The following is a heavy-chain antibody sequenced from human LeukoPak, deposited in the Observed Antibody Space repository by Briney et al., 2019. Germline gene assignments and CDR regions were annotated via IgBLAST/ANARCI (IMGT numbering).Heavy chain of an antibody. Sequence: SETLSLTCAVSGGSITATNWWSWVRQPPGKGLEWIGEVHLSGATNYNLSLESRVSMSIDKSKNHLSLEVTSVTAADTAIYYCTRESGAFSPFGFWGQGTLVTVSS. D-gene: IGHD1-26*01. CDR2: VHLSGAT. J-gene: IGHJ4*02. CDR1: GGSITATNW. V-gene: IGHV4-4*02. CDR3: TRESGAFSPFGF.